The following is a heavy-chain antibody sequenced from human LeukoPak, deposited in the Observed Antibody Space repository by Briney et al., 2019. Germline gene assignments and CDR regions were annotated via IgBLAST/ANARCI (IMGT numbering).Heavy chain of an antibody. Sequence: GGSPRLSCAASGFTFSSYAMSWVRQAPGKGLEWVSAISGSGGSTYYADSVKGRFTISRDNSKNTLYLQMNSLRAEDTAVYYCASCSTYEGYFDYWGQGTLVTVSS. CDR2: ISGSGGST. CDR3: ASCSTYEGYFDY. CDR1: GFTFSSYA. J-gene: IGHJ4*02. D-gene: IGHD2-21*01. V-gene: IGHV3-23*01.